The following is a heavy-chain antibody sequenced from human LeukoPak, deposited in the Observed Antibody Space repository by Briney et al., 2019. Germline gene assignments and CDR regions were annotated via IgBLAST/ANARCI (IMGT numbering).Heavy chain of an antibody. D-gene: IGHD6-13*01. CDR2: ISSSSSYI. CDR1: GFTFSSYS. Sequence: GGSLRLSCAASGFTFSSYSMNWVRQAPGKGLEWVSSISSSSSYIYYVDSVKGRFTISRDNAKNSLYLQMNSLRAEDTAVYYCARLAAAGQHYYYGMDVWGQGTTVTVSS. V-gene: IGHV3-21*01. J-gene: IGHJ6*02. CDR3: ARLAAAGQHYYYGMDV.